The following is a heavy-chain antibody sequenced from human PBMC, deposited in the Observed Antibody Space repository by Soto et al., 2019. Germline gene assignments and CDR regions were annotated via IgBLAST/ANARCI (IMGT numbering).Heavy chain of an antibody. CDR3: ARHLWRDDYNWGYFDL. CDR1: GFTFSSYA. D-gene: IGHD4-4*01. Sequence: QVQLVESGGGVLQRGRSLTLSCAASGFTFSSYARHLVPQAPGKGREWVAVISYDGSTKYYTDSVKGRFTISRDNSTNTLYPRMNSLRASVTAVYYCARHLWRDDYNWGYFDLWGRGTLVTVSS. J-gene: IGHJ2*01. V-gene: IGHV3-30-3*01. CDR2: ISYDGSTK.